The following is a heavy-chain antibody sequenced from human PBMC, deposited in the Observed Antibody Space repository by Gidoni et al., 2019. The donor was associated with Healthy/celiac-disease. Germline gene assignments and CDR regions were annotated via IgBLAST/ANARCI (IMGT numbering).Heavy chain of an antibody. D-gene: IGHD3-3*01. CDR1: GFTFSSYS. CDR2: ISSSSSYI. CDR3: ARDTAIFGVVIKYYYYYYGMDV. J-gene: IGHJ6*02. V-gene: IGHV3-21*01. Sequence: EVQLVESGGGLVKPGGSLRLSCAASGFTFSSYSMNWVRQAPGKGLEWVSSISSSSSYIYYADSVKGRFTISRDNAKNSLYLQMNSLRAEDTAVYYCARDTAIFGVVIKYYYYYYGMDVWGQGTTVTVSS.